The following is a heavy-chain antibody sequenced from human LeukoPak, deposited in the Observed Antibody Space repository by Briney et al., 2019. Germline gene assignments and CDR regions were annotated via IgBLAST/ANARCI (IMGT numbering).Heavy chain of an antibody. CDR1: CGSINNFY. D-gene: IGHD5-12*01. CDR3: ARDSITLPTHTFDI. CDR2: IYSSGST. J-gene: IGHJ3*02. V-gene: IGHV4-59*01. Sequence: SETLSLTCTVSCGSINNFYWSWIGQPPGRGLEWIGYIYSSGSTSYNPSLKSRVTISLDTSKKQSSLNLTSVTPADTAVYYCARDSITLPTHTFDIWGQGTMVTVSS.